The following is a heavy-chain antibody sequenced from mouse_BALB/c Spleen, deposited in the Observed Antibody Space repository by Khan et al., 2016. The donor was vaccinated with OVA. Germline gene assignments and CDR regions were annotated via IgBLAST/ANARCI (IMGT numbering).Heavy chain of an antibody. Sequence: QVQLKQSGAELAKPGASVKMSCTASGYTFTSYWMHWIKQRPGQRLEWIGYINPTSGNTDYNQKFKDKATLTADKSSSTAYMQLSSLTSDDYAVYYCARERIDYWGQGTALTVSS. CDR1: GYTFTSYW. CDR3: ARERIDY. CDR2: INPTSGNT. J-gene: IGHJ2*01. V-gene: IGHV1-7*01.